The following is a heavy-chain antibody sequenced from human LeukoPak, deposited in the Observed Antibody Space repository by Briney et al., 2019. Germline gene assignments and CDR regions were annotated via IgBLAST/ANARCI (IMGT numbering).Heavy chain of an antibody. V-gene: IGHV4-61*01. CDR1: GGSVSSGSYY. J-gene: IGHJ6*02. Sequence: SETLSLTCTVSGGSVSSGSYYWSWIRQPPGKGLEWIGYIYYSGSTNYNPSLKSRVTISADTSKNQFSLKLSSVTAADTAVYYCARDRGCSSTSCYPPAYYYYGMDVWGQGTTVTVSS. D-gene: IGHD2-2*01. CDR2: IYYSGST. CDR3: ARDRGCSSTSCYPPAYYYYGMDV.